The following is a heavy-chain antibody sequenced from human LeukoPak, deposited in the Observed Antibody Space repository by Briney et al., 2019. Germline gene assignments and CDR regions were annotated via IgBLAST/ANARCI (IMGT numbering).Heavy chain of an antibody. V-gene: IGHV3-30*04. CDR3: AKSAGHVDY. CDR2: ISYDGSNK. J-gene: IGHJ4*02. CDR1: GFTFSSYA. D-gene: IGHD6-19*01. Sequence: GGSLRLSCAASGFTFSSYAMHWVRQAPGKGLEGVAVISYDGSNKYYADSVKGRFTISRDNSKNTLYLQMNSLRAEDTAVYYCAKSAGHVDYWGQGTLVTVSS.